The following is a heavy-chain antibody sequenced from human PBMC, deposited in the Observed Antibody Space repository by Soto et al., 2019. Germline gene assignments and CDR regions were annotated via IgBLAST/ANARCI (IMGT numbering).Heavy chain of an antibody. CDR3: ARGSDGSGSYYVWFDP. CDR1: GGSISSGGYY. J-gene: IGHJ5*02. CDR2: IYYSGST. V-gene: IGHV4-31*03. D-gene: IGHD3-10*01. Sequence: QVQLQESGPGLVKPSQTLSLTCTVSGGSISSGGYYWSWIRQHPGKGLEWIGYIYYSGSTYYNPSRKSRVTISVDTSKNQFSLKLSSVTAADTAVYYCARGSDGSGSYYVWFDPWGQGTLVTVSS.